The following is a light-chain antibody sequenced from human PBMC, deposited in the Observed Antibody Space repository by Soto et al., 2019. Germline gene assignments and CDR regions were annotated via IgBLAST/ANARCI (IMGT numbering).Light chain of an antibody. CDR2: STN. J-gene: IGLJ3*02. V-gene: IGLV8-61*01. CDR3: ALYMGSGIWV. CDR1: SGSVSTSYY. Sequence: QAVVTQEPSFSVSPGRTVTLTCGLSSGSVSTSYYPSWYQQTPGQAPRTLIYSTNTRSSGVPDRFSGSILGNKAALTITGAQADDEADYYCALYMGSGIWVFGGGTKVPVL.